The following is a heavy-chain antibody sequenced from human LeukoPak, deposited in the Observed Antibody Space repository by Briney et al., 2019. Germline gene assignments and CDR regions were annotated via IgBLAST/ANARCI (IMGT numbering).Heavy chain of an antibody. CDR1: GGSISSYY. J-gene: IGHJ4*02. V-gene: IGHV4-4*07. CDR2: IYTSGST. CDR3: ARDADTAMVTFDY. Sequence: SETLSLTCSVSGGSISSYYWSWIRQPAGKGLEWIGRIYTSGSTNYNPSLKSRVTISVVKSKNQFSLKLSSLPAAHTAVYYCARDADTAMVTFDYWGQGTLVTVSS. D-gene: IGHD5-18*01.